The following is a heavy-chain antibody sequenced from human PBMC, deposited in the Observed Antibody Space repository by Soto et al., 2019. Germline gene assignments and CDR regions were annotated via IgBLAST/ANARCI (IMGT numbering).Heavy chain of an antibody. CDR3: ARGRSGYSYGKYWYFDL. CDR2: IYHSGST. V-gene: IGHV4-38-2*01. Sequence: SETRSLTCXVSGYSISSGYYWGWIRQPPGKGLEWIGSIYHSGSTYYNPSLKSRVTISVDTSKNQFSLKLSSVTAADTAVYYCARGRSGYSYGKYWYFDLWGRGTLVTVSS. D-gene: IGHD5-18*01. CDR1: GYSISSGYY. J-gene: IGHJ2*01.